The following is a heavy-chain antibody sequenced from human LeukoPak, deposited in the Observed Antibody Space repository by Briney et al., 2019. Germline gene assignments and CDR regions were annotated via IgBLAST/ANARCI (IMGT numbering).Heavy chain of an antibody. CDR2: INHSGST. V-gene: IGHV4-34*09. Sequence: SETLSLTCAVYGGSFSGYYWSWIRQPPGKGLEWIGEINHSGSTNYNPSLKSRVTISVDTSKNQFSLKLSSVTAADTAVYCCARDSIYCSGGSCYGQWGQGTLVTVSS. J-gene: IGHJ4*02. CDR1: GGSFSGYY. D-gene: IGHD2-15*01. CDR3: ARDSIYCSGGSCYGQ.